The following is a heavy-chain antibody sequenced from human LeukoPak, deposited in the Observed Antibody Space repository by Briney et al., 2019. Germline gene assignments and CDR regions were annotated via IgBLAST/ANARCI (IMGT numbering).Heavy chain of an antibody. Sequence: PGGSLRLSCAASGFTFSSYSMNWVRQAPGKGLEWVSSISSGSSYIYYADSVKGRFTISRDNAKNSLYLQMNSLRAEDTAVYYCARGDSSSSVHAFDIWGQGTMVTVSS. J-gene: IGHJ3*02. CDR2: ISSGSSYI. CDR3: ARGDSSSSVHAFDI. V-gene: IGHV3-21*01. CDR1: GFTFSSYS. D-gene: IGHD6-13*01.